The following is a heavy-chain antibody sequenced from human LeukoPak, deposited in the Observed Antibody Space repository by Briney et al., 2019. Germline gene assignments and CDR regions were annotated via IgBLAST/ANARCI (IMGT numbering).Heavy chain of an antibody. CDR3: ARDHRVAGATGSSDY. Sequence: GGSLRLSCAASGFTFSSYWMSWVRQAPGKGLEWVANIKQDGSEENYVDSVKGRFTISRDNAKNSLCLQMNSLRAEDTAVYYCARDHRVAGATGSSDYWGQGTLVTASS. D-gene: IGHD1-26*01. CDR1: GFTFSSYW. J-gene: IGHJ4*02. V-gene: IGHV3-7*01. CDR2: IKQDGSEE.